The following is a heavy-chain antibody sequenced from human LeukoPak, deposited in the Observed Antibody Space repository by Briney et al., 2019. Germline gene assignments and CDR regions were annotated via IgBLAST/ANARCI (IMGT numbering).Heavy chain of an antibody. Sequence: GGSLRLSCAASGFTFSSYWMSWVRQAPGKGLEWVSAISGSSSYIYYADSVKGRFTISRHNAKNSLYLQMNGLRAEDTAVYYCARVPAGVIGMKDAFDMWGQGTMVTVSS. D-gene: IGHD3-16*02. CDR1: GFTFSSYW. CDR2: ISGSSSYI. V-gene: IGHV3-21*01. J-gene: IGHJ3*02. CDR3: ARVPAGVIGMKDAFDM.